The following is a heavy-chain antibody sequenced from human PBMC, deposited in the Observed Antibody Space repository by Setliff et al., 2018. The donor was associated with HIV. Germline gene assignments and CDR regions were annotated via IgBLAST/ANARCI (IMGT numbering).Heavy chain of an antibody. J-gene: IGHJ4*01. D-gene: IGHD3-10*01. V-gene: IGHV4-59*11. CDR2: IYYSGST. Sequence: NPSETLSLTCSVSGGSISSHYWSWIRQPPLKGLEWIGYIYYSGSTNYNPSLKSRVTISVDTSKNQFSLRLSSVTAADTAVYYCARGRGVIKEKPFDYWGHGTLVTVSS. CDR1: GGSISSHY. CDR3: ARGRGVIKEKPFDY.